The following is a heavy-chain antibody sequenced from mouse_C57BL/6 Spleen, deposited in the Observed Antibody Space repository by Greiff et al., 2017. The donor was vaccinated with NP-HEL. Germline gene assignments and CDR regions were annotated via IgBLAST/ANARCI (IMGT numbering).Heavy chain of an antibody. Sequence: QVQLQQSGAELMKPGASVKLSCKATGYTFTGYWIEWVKQRPGHGLEWIGEILPGSGSTNYNEKFKGKATFTADTSSNTAYMQLSSLTTEDSAIYYCARGEIYYGNYVGPLYAMGCWGKGTSVTVAS. J-gene: IGHJ4*01. D-gene: IGHD2-1*01. CDR1: GYTFTGYW. V-gene: IGHV1-9*01. CDR3: ARGEIYYGNYVGPLYAMGC. CDR2: ILPGSGST.